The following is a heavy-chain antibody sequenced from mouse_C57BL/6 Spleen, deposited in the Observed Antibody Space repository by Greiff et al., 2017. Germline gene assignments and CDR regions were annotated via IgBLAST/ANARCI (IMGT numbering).Heavy chain of an antibody. V-gene: IGHV3-1*01. Sequence: EVQLVESGPGMVKPSQSLSLTCTVTGYSITSGYDWHWIRHFPGNKLEWMGYISYSGSTNYNPSLKSRISITHDTSKNHFFLKLNSVTTEDTATYYCARESYYSGSSYFDSWGRGTTLTVSS. CDR2: ISYSGST. CDR3: ARESYYSGSSYFDS. J-gene: IGHJ2*01. CDR1: GYSITSGYD. D-gene: IGHD1-1*01.